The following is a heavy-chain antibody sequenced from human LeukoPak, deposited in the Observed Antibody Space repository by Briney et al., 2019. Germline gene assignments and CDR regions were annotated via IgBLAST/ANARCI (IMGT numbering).Heavy chain of an antibody. V-gene: IGHV3-11*01. Sequence: KTGGSVRLSCAASGWTFSDYFMSWIRQAPGKGLEYVAYISSGGSTIYYADSVKGRFTISRHNAKNSLYLQLNSLRAEDTAVYYCARVPREPDSGNTTPMDVWGQGTTVTVSS. CDR1: GWTFSDYF. CDR3: ARVPREPDSGNTTPMDV. CDR2: ISSGGSTI. D-gene: IGHD1-1*01. J-gene: IGHJ6*02.